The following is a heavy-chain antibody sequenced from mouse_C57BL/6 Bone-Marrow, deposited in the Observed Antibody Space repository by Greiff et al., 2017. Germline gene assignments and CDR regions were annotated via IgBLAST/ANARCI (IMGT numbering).Heavy chain of an antibody. CDR1: GYTFTDYA. V-gene: IGHV1-67*01. Sequence: VQLQQSGPELVRPGVSVKISCKGSGYTFTDYAMHWVKQSHAKSLEWIGAISTYYGDASYNQKFKDKATMTVDKSSSTAYMELVRLISEDSAVYHHDYGGFAYWGQGTLVTVSA. J-gene: IGHJ3*01. CDR3: DYGGFAY. CDR2: ISTYYGDA. D-gene: IGHD2-4*01.